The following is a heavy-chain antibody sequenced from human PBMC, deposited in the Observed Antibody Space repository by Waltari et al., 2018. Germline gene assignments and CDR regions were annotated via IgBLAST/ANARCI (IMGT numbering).Heavy chain of an antibody. Sequence: QLQLQESGPGLVKPSETRSLTCNVSNGSISTNTYYWAWIRQPPGKGLEWIGSIFYTGNVYYNPSLQSRVTMSVDTSRNQFSLKLRSVTAADTAVYYCAGRPLYTVVWHGFDYWGRGALVTVSS. CDR3: AGRPLYTVVWHGFDY. V-gene: IGHV4-39*07. J-gene: IGHJ4*02. CDR2: IFYTGNV. CDR1: NGSISTNTYY. D-gene: IGHD2-2*02.